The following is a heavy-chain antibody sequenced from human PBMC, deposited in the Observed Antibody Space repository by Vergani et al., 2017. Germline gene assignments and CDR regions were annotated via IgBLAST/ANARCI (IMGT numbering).Heavy chain of an antibody. J-gene: IGHJ4*02. CDR1: GGSFSGYY. CDR3: ARWCSSWYGGLDY. Sequence: QVQLQQWGAGLLKPSETLSLTCAVYGGSFSGYYWSWIRQPPGKGLEWIGEINHSGSPNYNPSLKSRVTLAVYESKNQFSLTLSSVTAADTAVYYCARWCSSWYGGLDYWGQGTLVTVSS. CDR2: INHSGSP. D-gene: IGHD6-13*01. V-gene: IGHV4-34*01.